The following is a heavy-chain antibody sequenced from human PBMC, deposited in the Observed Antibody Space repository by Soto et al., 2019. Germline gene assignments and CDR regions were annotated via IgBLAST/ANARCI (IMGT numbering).Heavy chain of an antibody. Sequence: QLQLQESGPGLVKPSETLSLTCTVSGGSISSSSYYWGWIRQPPGKGLEWIGSIYYSGSTYYNPSLKSRVTISVDTSKNQFSLKLSSVTAADTAVYYCARRIQLWYGAFDYWGQGTLVTVSS. J-gene: IGHJ4*02. V-gene: IGHV4-39*01. CDR2: IYYSGST. CDR3: ARRIQLWYGAFDY. D-gene: IGHD5-18*01. CDR1: GGSISSSSYY.